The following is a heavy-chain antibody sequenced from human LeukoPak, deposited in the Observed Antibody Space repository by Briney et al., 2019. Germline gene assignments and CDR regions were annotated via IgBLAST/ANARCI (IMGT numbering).Heavy chain of an antibody. CDR2: INHSGST. CDR1: GGSFSGYY. V-gene: IGHV4-34*01. J-gene: IGHJ3*02. CDR3: ARGPSYNWNVKGAFDI. D-gene: IGHD1-20*01. Sequence: SETLSLTCAVSGGSFSGYYWSWIRQPPGKGLEWIGEINHSGSTNYNPSLKSRVTISVDTSKNQFSLKLSSVTAADTAVYYCARGPSYNWNVKGAFDIWGQGTMVTVSS.